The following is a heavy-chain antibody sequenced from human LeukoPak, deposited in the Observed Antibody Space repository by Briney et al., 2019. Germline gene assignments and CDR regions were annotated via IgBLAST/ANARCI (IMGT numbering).Heavy chain of an antibody. Sequence: SETLSLTCTLSGGSIRTFYYSWIRQPPGRGLEWIGSIYYIGSTNYNPSLKSRVTISVDTSKNQFSLKLSSVTAADTAVYYCAREYGSSYYYYMDVWGKGTTVTVSS. D-gene: IGHD6-13*01. J-gene: IGHJ6*03. CDR3: AREYGSSYYYYMDV. CDR2: IYYIGST. V-gene: IGHV4-59*01. CDR1: GGSIRTFY.